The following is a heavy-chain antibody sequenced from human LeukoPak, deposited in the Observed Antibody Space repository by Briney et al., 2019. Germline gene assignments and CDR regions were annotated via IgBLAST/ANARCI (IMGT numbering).Heavy chain of an antibody. CDR1: GYTFTGYY. J-gene: IGHJ4*02. D-gene: IGHD3-3*01. V-gene: IGHV1-2*02. CDR3: ARDAVTIFGGLDFDY. CDR2: INPNSGGT. Sequence: ASVKVSCKASGYTFTGYYMHWVRQAPGQGLEWMGWINPNSGGTNYAQKFQGRVTMTRDTSISTAYMELSRLRSDDTAVYYCARDAVTIFGGLDFDYWGQGTLVTVSS.